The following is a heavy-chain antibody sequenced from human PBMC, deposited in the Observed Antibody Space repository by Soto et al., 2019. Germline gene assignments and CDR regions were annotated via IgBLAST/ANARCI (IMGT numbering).Heavy chain of an antibody. Sequence: SETLSLTCTVSGGSISSSYWSWIRQPPGKGLEWIGYIYYSGSTNYNPSLKSRVTISVDTSKNQFSLKLSSVTAADTAVYYCARFDYGDYDYYYYYGMDVWGQGTTVTVSS. J-gene: IGHJ6*02. V-gene: IGHV4-59*01. CDR2: IYYSGST. D-gene: IGHD4-17*01. CDR1: GGSISSSY. CDR3: ARFDYGDYDYYYYYGMDV.